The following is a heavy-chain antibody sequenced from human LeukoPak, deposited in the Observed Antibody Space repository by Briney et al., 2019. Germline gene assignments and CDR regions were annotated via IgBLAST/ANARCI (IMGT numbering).Heavy chain of an antibody. CDR2: INPNSGGT. CDR1: GYTFTGYY. Sequence: GASVKVSCKASGYTFTGYYMHWVRQAPGQGLEWMGWINPNSGGTNYAQKFQGRVTMTRDTSISTAYMELSRLRSDDTAVYYCAYGYSYGYNRAAFDIWGQGTMVTVSS. CDR3: AYGYSYGYNRAAFDI. J-gene: IGHJ3*02. D-gene: IGHD5-18*01. V-gene: IGHV1-2*02.